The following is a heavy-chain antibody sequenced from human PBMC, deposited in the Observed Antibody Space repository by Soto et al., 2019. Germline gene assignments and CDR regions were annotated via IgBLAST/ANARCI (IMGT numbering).Heavy chain of an antibody. J-gene: IGHJ3*02. CDR1: GYSFTSYW. Sequence: PGESLKISCKGSGYSFTSYWIGWVRQMPGKGLEWMGIIYPGDSDTRYSPSFQGQVTISADKSISTAYLQWSGLKASDTAMYYCARQSNEIEVVLRFLEWPPDAFYIWGQGTMVTVSS. V-gene: IGHV5-51*01. CDR2: IYPGDSDT. D-gene: IGHD3-3*01. CDR3: ARQSNEIEVVLRFLEWPPDAFYI.